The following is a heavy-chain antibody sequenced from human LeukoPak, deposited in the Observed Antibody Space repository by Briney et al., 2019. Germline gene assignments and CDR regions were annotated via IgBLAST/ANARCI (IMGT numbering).Heavy chain of an antibody. Sequence: GASVKVSCKASGYSFTSYYMHWVRQVPGQGLEWMGLINPSGSSTTYAQRFQGRVTMTRDISTSTDYMELTSLTSDDTAMYYCARDNSVGETAWWFDPWGQGTLVTVSS. J-gene: IGHJ5*02. CDR2: INPSGSST. V-gene: IGHV1-46*01. D-gene: IGHD1-26*01. CDR3: ARDNSVGETAWWFDP. CDR1: GYSFTSYY.